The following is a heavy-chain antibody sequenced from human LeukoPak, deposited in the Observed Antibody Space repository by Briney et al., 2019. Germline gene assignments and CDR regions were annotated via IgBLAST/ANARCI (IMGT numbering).Heavy chain of an antibody. D-gene: IGHD5-18*01. CDR2: ISGSGGST. Sequence: PGGSLRLSCAASGFTFSSYAMSWVRQAPGKGLEWVSAISGSGGSTYYADSVKGRFTISRDNSKNALYLQMNSLRAEDTAVYYCAKSQRNVDTGIDYWGRGTLVTVSS. CDR3: AKSQRNVDTGIDY. V-gene: IGHV3-23*01. J-gene: IGHJ4*02. CDR1: GFTFSSYA.